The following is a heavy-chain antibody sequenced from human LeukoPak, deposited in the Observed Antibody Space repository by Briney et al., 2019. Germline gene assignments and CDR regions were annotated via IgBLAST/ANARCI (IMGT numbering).Heavy chain of an antibody. J-gene: IGHJ6*03. Sequence: GGALRLSCAASGFTLSSYLVSWGRPAPGEGVGGGGHIKQEGSEKNYADSVKGRFTISRDNAKNSLYLQMNSLRAEDTAVYYCARVGLDIVVVPAAQHDLYYYYYMDAWGKGTTVTVSS. D-gene: IGHD2-2*01. CDR3: ARVGLDIVVVPAAQHDLYYYYYMDA. CDR1: GFTLSSYL. CDR2: IKQEGSEK. V-gene: IGHV3-7*01.